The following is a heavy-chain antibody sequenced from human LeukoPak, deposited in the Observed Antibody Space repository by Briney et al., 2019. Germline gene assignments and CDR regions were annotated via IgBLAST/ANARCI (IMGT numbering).Heavy chain of an antibody. CDR1: GYTFTGYY. Sequence: ASVKVSCKASGYTFTGYYMHWVRQAPGQGLEWMGWINPNSGGTNYAQKFQGRVTMTRDTSISTAYMELSRLRSDDTAVYYCRLRVPARRAAAGTSLDAFDIWGQGTMVTVSS. CDR2: INPNSGGT. J-gene: IGHJ3*02. CDR3: RLRVPARRAAAGTSLDAFDI. D-gene: IGHD6-13*01. V-gene: IGHV1-2*02.